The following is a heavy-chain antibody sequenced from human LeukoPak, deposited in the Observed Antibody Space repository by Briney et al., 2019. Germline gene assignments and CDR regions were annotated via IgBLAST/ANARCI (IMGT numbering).Heavy chain of an antibody. J-gene: IGHJ4*02. Sequence: PGGSLRLSCAASGFTFSNAWMSWVRQAPGKGLEWVSGISGSGGGTYYADSVKGRLTISRDNSKNTLYLQMNSLRAEDTAVYYCAKIAYSSGWQYDYWGQGTLVTVSS. CDR3: AKIAYSSGWQYDY. D-gene: IGHD6-25*01. CDR1: GFTFSNAW. CDR2: ISGSGGGT. V-gene: IGHV3-23*01.